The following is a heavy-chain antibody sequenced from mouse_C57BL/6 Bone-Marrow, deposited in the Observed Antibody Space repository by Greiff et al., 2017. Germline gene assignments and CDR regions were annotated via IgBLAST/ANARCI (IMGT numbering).Heavy chain of an antibody. CDR1: GYTFTSYW. Sequence: VQLQQPGAELVKPGASVKLSCKASGYTFTSYWMQWVKQRPGQGLEWIGEIDPSDSYTNYNQKFKGKATLTVDTSSSTAYMQLSSLTSEDSAVYYCAAYYSNYYAMDYWGQGTSVTVSS. CDR2: IDPSDSYT. J-gene: IGHJ4*01. D-gene: IGHD2-5*01. V-gene: IGHV1-50*01. CDR3: AAYYSNYYAMDY.